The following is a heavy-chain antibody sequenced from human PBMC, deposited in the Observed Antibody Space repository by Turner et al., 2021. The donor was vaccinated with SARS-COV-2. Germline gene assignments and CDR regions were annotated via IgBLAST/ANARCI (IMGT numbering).Heavy chain of an antibody. V-gene: IGHV3-30-3*01. D-gene: IGHD6-13*01. CDR2: ISYDGSYK. CDR1: GFTFSSYS. Sequence: QVQLVESGGGVVQTGRSLRLSCAASGFTFSSYSMHLVRQAPGKGLEWVAVISYDGSYKYYADSVKGRFTISRDNSKNTLYLQMNSLRAEDTAVYYCARARNYSSSWYGVDVPFDPWGQGTLVTVSS. J-gene: IGHJ5*02. CDR3: ARARNYSSSWYGVDVPFDP.